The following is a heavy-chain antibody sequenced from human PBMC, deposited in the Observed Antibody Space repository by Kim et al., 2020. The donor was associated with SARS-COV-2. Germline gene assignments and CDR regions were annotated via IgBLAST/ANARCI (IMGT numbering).Heavy chain of an antibody. J-gene: IGHJ4*02. CDR3: ARGSDYALDY. V-gene: IGHV1-46*01. Sequence: TKHAQKCQGRVTMTRDTSTSTVYMERSSLRSEDTALYYCARGSDYALDYWGQGTLVTVSS. CDR2: T. D-gene: IGHD4-17*01.